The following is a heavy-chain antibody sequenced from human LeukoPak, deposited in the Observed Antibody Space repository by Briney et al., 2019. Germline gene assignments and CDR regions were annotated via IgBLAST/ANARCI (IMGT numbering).Heavy chain of an antibody. J-gene: IGHJ4*02. Sequence: GGSLRLSCAASGFTFTDAWMTWVRQAPGKGLEWVGRIKSTTDGGTTDYAAPVKGRFTISRDDSKNTLYLQMNILKTEDTAMYYCTTESPAFDYWGQGTLVTVSS. CDR1: GFTFTDAW. CDR3: TTESPAFDY. CDR2: IKSTTDGGTT. V-gene: IGHV3-15*01. D-gene: IGHD2-2*01.